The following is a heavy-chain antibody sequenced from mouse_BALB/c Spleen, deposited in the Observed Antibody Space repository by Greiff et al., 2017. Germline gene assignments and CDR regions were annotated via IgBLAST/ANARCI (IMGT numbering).Heavy chain of an antibody. V-gene: IGHV1-80*01. J-gene: IGHJ2*01. CDR1: GYAFSSYW. CDR2: IYPGDGDT. Sequence: QVHVKQSGAELVRPGSSVKISCKASGYAFSSYWMNWVKQRPGQGLEWIGQIYPGDGDTNYNGKFKGKATLTADKSSSTAYMQLSSLTSEDSAVYFCARREGMYYFDYWGQGTTLTVSS. CDR3: ARREGMYYFDY.